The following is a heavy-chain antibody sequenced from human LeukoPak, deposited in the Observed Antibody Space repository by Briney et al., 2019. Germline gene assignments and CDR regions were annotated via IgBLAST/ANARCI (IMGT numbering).Heavy chain of an antibody. CDR1: GFTFSSYW. CDR2: IKQDGNEK. Sequence: PGGSLRLSCAASGFTFSSYWMSWVRQAPGKGLEWVANIKQDGNEKYYVDSVKGRFTISRDNAKNSLYLQMNSLRAEDTAVYYCARMGSSDAFDIWGQGTMVTVSS. J-gene: IGHJ3*02. V-gene: IGHV3-7*03. CDR3: ARMGSSDAFDI. D-gene: IGHD3-10*01.